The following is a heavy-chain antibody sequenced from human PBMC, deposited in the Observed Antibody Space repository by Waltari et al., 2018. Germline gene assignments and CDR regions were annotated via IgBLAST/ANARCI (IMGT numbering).Heavy chain of an antibody. V-gene: IGHV3-11*01. CDR3: SRGSSSDS. J-gene: IGHJ4*02. D-gene: IGHD2-2*01. CDR1: GFTFSDWY. CDR2: ISSGRGGLT. Sequence: QVQLVESGGGLVRPGGSLSLSCAASGFTFSDWYMAWIRQAPGKGREWVSSISSGRGGLTYYADSVKGRFTISRDNAKNSLHLQMNSLRAEDTAVYYCSRGSSSDSWGQGTLVTVS.